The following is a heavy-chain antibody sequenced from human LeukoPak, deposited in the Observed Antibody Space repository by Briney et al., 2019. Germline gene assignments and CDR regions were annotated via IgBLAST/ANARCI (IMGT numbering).Heavy chain of an antibody. CDR1: GGAFSGYY. V-gene: IGHV4-34*01. J-gene: IGHJ4*02. Sequence: PSETLSLTCAAYGGAFSGYYWSWIRQPPGKGLEWIGEINHSGSTNYNPSLKSRFTISVDTSKNQFSLKLSSVTAADTAVYYCARGRRGYNYDYWGQGTLVTVSS. CDR2: INHSGST. CDR3: ARGRRGYNYDY. D-gene: IGHD5-24*01.